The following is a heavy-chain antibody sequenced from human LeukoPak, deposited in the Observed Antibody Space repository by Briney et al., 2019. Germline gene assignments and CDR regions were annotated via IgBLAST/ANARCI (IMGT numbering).Heavy chain of an antibody. CDR1: GYSISSGYY. D-gene: IGHD5-24*01. CDR2: IYHSGST. CDR3: ATLVKMAQWDAFDI. V-gene: IGHV4-38-2*01. J-gene: IGHJ3*02. Sequence: PSETLSLTCAVSGYSISSGYYWGWIRQPPGKGLEWIGSIYHSGSTYYNPSLKSRVTISVDTSKNQFSLKLSSVTAADTAVYYCATLVKMAQWDAFDIWGQGTMVTVSS.